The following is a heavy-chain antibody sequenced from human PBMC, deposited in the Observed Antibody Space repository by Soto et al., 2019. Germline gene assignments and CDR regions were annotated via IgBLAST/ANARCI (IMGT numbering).Heavy chain of an antibody. CDR2: ITSSSSI. Sequence: PGESLRLSCAASGFPFSSYSINWVRQAPGKGLEWVSSITSSSSIYYADSVKGRFTISRDNAKNSLYLQMNSLRAEDTAVYYCARDQGGYSYGVDYWGQGTLVTVSS. CDR1: GFPFSSYS. J-gene: IGHJ4*02. CDR3: ARDQGGYSYGVDY. D-gene: IGHD5-18*01. V-gene: IGHV3-21*01.